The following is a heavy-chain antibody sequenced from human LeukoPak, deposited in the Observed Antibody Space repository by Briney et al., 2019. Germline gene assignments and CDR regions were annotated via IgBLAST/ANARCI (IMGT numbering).Heavy chain of an antibody. CDR3: ATPPHDYGDYYFDF. CDR1: GFTFSSYG. J-gene: IGHJ4*02. V-gene: IGHV3-23*01. Sequence: PGGSLRLSCAASGFTFSSYGMSWVRQAPGKGLGWVSAISGSGGSTYYADSVKGRFTISRDNSKNTLYLQMNSLRTEDTAVYYCATPPHDYGDYYFDFWGQGTLVTVSS. CDR2: ISGSGGST. D-gene: IGHD4-17*01.